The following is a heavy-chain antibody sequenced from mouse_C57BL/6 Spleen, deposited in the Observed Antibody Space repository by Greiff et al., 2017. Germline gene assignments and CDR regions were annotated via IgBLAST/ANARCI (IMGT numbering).Heavy chain of an antibody. D-gene: IGHD1-1*01. V-gene: IGHV3-3*01. J-gene: IGHJ2*01. Sequence: EVKLQESGPSLVRPSQTLSLTCTVTGFSINSDCYWIWIRQFPGNKLEYIGYTFYSGITYYNPSLESRTYITRDTAKNQFSLKLSSVTTEDTATYYCAREGSYYYGRGPLDFDYWGQGTTLTVSS. CDR2: TFYSGIT. CDR1: GFSINSDCY. CDR3: AREGSYYYGRGPLDFDY.